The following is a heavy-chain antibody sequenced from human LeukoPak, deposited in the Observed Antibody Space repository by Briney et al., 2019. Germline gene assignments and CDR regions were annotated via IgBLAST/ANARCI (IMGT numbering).Heavy chain of an antibody. CDR3: ARDRSDLLDY. CDR2: ISYDGSNK. Sequence: GGSLRLSCAASGFTFSSYAMHWVRQAPGKGLEWVAVISYDGSNKYYADSVKGRFTISRDNSKNTLYLQMNSLRAEDTAVYYCARDRSDLLDYWGQGTLVTVSS. V-gene: IGHV3-30-3*01. D-gene: IGHD1-26*01. J-gene: IGHJ4*02. CDR1: GFTFSSYA.